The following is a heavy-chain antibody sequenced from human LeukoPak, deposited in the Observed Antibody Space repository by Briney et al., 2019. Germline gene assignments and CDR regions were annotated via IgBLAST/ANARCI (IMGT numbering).Heavy chain of an antibody. CDR3: AKGYSYGPGYAFDI. D-gene: IGHD5-18*01. V-gene: IGHV3-33*06. CDR1: GFTFSSSG. Sequence: PGGSLRLSCAASGFTFSSSGMHWVRQAPGKGLEWGAVIWYDGNNKYYTDSVKGRFTISRDNSKNTLYLQINSLRAEDTAVYYCAKGYSYGPGYAFDIWGQGTMVTVSS. CDR2: IWYDGNNK. J-gene: IGHJ3*02.